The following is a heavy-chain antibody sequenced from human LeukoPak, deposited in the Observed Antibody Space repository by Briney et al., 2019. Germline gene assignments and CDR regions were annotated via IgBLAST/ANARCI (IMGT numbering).Heavy chain of an antibody. CDR2: INHSGST. CDR1: GGSFSGYY. J-gene: IGHJ4*01. D-gene: IGHD3-22*01. V-gene: IGHV4-34*01. CDR3: ARHRDYYDT. Sequence: SETLSLTCAVYGGSFSGYYWSWIRQPPGKGLEWIGEINHSGSTNYNPSLKSRVTISLDTSKNQFSLKLSSVTAADTAVYFCARHRDYYDTWGHGTLVTVSS.